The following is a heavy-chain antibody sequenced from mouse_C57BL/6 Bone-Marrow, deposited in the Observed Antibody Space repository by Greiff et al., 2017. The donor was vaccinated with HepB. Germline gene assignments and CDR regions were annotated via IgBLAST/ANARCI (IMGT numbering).Heavy chain of an antibody. CDR2: IDPNSGGT. Sequence: QVQLQQSGAELVKPGASVKLSCKASGYTFTSYWMHWVKQRPGRGLEWIGRIDPNSGGTKYNEKFKSKATLTVDKPSSTAYMQLSSLTSEDSAVYYGAYDYCGGSYWYFDVWGTGTTVTVSS. D-gene: IGHD1-1*01. J-gene: IGHJ1*03. CDR3: AYDYCGGSYWYFDV. V-gene: IGHV1-72*01. CDR1: GYTFTSYW.